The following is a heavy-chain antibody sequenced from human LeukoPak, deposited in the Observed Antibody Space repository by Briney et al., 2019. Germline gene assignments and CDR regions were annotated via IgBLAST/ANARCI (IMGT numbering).Heavy chain of an antibody. Sequence: GGSLRLSCAASGFTYSHYGMHWVRQAPGKGLEWVAVIWSDGTEKYYGDAVKGRFTISRDKSRNTLYLQMNSLRGEDTAVYYCAKDAQRGFDYSNSLEYWGQGTLVTVSS. V-gene: IGHV3-33*03. CDR1: GFTYSHYG. D-gene: IGHD4-11*01. J-gene: IGHJ4*02. CDR2: IWSDGTEK. CDR3: AKDAQRGFDYSNSLEY.